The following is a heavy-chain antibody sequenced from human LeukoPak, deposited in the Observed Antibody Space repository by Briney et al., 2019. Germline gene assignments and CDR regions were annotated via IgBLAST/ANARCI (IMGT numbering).Heavy chain of an antibody. D-gene: IGHD5-18*01. CDR1: GYTFTGYY. Sequence: GASVKVSCKASGYTFTGYYMHWVRQAPGQGLEWMGWINPNSGGTNYAQKFQGRVTMTRDTSIGTAYMELSRLRSDDTAVYYCARVKVRGYTAMVPQKNWFDPWGQGTLVSVSS. CDR3: ARVKVRGYTAMVPQKNWFDP. V-gene: IGHV1-2*02. CDR2: INPNSGGT. J-gene: IGHJ5*02.